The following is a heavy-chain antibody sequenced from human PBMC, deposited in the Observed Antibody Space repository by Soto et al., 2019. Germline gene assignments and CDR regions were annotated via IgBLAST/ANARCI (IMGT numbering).Heavy chain of an antibody. Sequence: EVQLVESGGGLVQPGGSLRLSCAATGFTFSTYWMHWVRQGPGKGLVWVSRISTDGSSTTYADSVKGRLTISRDNAKNTLDLQMNSLRAEDTAVYYCARATGSNHPFDYWVQGSLVTVSS. CDR3: ARATGSNHPFDY. CDR2: ISTDGSST. CDR1: GFTFSTYW. D-gene: IGHD2-2*01. J-gene: IGHJ4*02. V-gene: IGHV3-74*01.